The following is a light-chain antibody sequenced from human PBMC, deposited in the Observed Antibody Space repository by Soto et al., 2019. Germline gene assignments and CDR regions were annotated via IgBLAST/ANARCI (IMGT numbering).Light chain of an antibody. CDR1: QDIGSR. J-gene: IGKJ3*01. CDR3: QQGDKFPLT. CDR2: AAA. Sequence: DIQMTQSPSSLSASVGDRINISCRASQDIGSRLAWYQQKADKAPKILIYAAASLYSGVPSRFSATFSGTHFTLTINSLQPEDFATYFCQQGDKFPLTFGPGTKVDLK. V-gene: IGKV1-12*01.